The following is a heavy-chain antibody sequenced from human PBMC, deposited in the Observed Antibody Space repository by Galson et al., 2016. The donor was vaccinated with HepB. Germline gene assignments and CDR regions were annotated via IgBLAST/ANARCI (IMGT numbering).Heavy chain of an antibody. CDR3: AKGALPYCNGVRCYPFDH. CDR2: VGGAGDGK. V-gene: IGHV3-23*01. D-gene: IGHD2-15*01. J-gene: IGHJ4*02. CDR1: GFTFRSYA. Sequence: SLRLSCAASGFTFRSYAMNWVRRAPGKGLEWVASVGGAGDGKYYADSVKGRFTISRDTSKNTPSMQMDSLRAEDTAVYYCAKGALPYCNGVRCYPFDHWGQGTLVTTSS.